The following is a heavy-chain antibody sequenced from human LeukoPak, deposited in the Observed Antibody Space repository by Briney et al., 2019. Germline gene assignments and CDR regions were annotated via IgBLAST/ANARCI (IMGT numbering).Heavy chain of an antibody. CDR1: GGPIDSGGFS. Sequence: SETLSLTCAVSGGPIDSGGFSWTWIRQPPGKGLEWIGYIYYSGATSYNPSLKSRVTMSVDTSKNQFSLKLSSVTAADTAVYYCARGGLYYYYMDVWGKGTTVTVSS. CDR2: IYYSGAT. D-gene: IGHD1-26*01. J-gene: IGHJ6*03. CDR3: ARGGLYYYYMDV. V-gene: IGHV4-30-2*01.